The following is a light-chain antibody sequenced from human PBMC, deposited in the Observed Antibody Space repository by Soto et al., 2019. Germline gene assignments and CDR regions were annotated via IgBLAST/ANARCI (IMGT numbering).Light chain of an antibody. J-gene: IGKJ3*01. CDR3: QQHSTYPLT. V-gene: IGKV1-5*03. CDR1: QSVSSW. Sequence: DIQMTQSPSSLSASVGDRVTITCRASQSVSSWLAWYQQKPGKAPKLLIYKVSNLESGVPSRFSGSGSGTDFTLTINSLQPDDVATYYCQQHSTYPLTFGPGTKVDIK. CDR2: KVS.